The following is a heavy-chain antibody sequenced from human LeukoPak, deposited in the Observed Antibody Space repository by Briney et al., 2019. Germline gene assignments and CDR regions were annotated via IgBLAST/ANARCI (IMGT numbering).Heavy chain of an antibody. CDR2: IYSGGST. CDR3: ARVSEWELPDAFDI. V-gene: IGHV3-66*01. J-gene: IGHJ3*02. CDR1: GFTVSSNY. Sequence: GGSLRLSCAASGFTVSSNYMSWVRQAPGKGPEWVSVIYSGGSTYYADSVKGRFTISRDNSKNTLYLQMNSLRAEDTAVYYCARVSEWELPDAFDIWGQGTMVTVSS. D-gene: IGHD1-26*01.